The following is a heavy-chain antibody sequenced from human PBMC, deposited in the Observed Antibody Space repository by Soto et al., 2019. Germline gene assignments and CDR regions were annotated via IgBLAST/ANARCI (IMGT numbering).Heavy chain of an antibody. D-gene: IGHD6-19*01. CDR1: GYTFTGNY. J-gene: IGHJ4*02. V-gene: IGHV1-2*02. CDR3: TRGYNNGWYFDS. CDR2: INTNTGEI. Sequence: ASVKVSCKASGYTFTGNYMNWMRQAPGQGLEWMGWINTNTGEIKYAQKYQARVTMTRDTSISTAYMALSRLTFDDTAVYFCTRGYNNGWYFDSWGQGALVTVSS.